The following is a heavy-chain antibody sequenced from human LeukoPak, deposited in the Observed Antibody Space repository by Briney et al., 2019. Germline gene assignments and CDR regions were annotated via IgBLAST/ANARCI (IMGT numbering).Heavy chain of an antibody. J-gene: IGHJ6*03. CDR3: AGTSGYEDYMDV. CDR2: IYYSGST. CDR1: GGSISSYY. D-gene: IGHD5-12*01. Sequence: SETLSLTCTVSGGSISSYYWSWIRQPPGKGLEWIGYIYYSGSTNYNPSLKSRVTISVDTSKNQFSLKLSSVTAADTAVYYCAGTSGYEDYMDVWGKGTTVTISS. V-gene: IGHV4-59*08.